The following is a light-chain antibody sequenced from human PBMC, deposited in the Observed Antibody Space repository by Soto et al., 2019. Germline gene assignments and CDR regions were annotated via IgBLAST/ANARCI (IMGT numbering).Light chain of an antibody. V-gene: IGKV3-15*01. CDR3: QQYTNSPIT. J-gene: IGKJ3*01. CDR2: GAS. Sequence: EIVMTQSPATLSVSPGERATLSCRASQSVGRNLAWYQQRPGQAPRLLIHGASDRPSGIPARFSGSGSGTDFTLTISSLQSEDFAVYFCQQYTNSPITFGRGTTVDLK. CDR1: QSVGRN.